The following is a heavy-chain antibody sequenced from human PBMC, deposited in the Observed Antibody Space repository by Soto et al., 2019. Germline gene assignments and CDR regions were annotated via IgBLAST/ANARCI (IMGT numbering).Heavy chain of an antibody. D-gene: IGHD2-2*01. Sequence: SETLSLTCTVSGGSISSGGYYWSWIRQHPGKGLEWIGYIYYSGSTYYNPSLKSRVTISVDTSKNQFSLKLSSVTAADTAVYYCARVPLGYCSSTSCSYSWFDPWGQGTLVTVSS. V-gene: IGHV4-31*03. CDR1: GGSISSGGYY. CDR3: ARVPLGYCSSTSCSYSWFDP. CDR2: IYYSGST. J-gene: IGHJ5*02.